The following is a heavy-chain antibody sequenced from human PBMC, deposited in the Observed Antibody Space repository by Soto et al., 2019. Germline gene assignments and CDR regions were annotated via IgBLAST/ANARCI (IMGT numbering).Heavy chain of an antibody. CDR3: ARAPRELLAEGPLFLYYYYGLDV. Sequence: QVHLQQWGAGLLKPSGTLSLTCAVSGGSFSDAFWSWVRQSPGRGLEWLGEVFHTGNTNYNPSLKSRVTLSVDTVKNQFSLRLTSVTAADSAVYYCARAPRELLAEGPLFLYYYYGLDVWGQGTTVTVSS. J-gene: IGHJ6*02. V-gene: IGHV4-34*12. D-gene: IGHD1-7*01. CDR2: VFHTGNT. CDR1: GGSFSDAF.